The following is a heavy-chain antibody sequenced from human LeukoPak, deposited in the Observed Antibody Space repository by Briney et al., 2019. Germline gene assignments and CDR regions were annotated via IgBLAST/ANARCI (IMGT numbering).Heavy chain of an antibody. CDR1: GFSFSDAW. Sequence: PGGFLRLSCAASGFSFSDAWMSWVRQIPGKGLEWVGRIESKTDGGTTDYAAPVKGRFTISRDDSTNTLYLQMNSLKSEDTAVYYCTTYGSGRKFDYWGQGILVTVSS. J-gene: IGHJ4*02. CDR2: IESKTDGGTT. D-gene: IGHD3-10*01. CDR3: TTYGSGRKFDY. V-gene: IGHV3-15*04.